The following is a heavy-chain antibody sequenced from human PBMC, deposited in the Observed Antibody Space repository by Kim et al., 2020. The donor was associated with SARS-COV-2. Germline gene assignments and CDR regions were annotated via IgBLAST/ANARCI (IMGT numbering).Heavy chain of an antibody. V-gene: IGHV3-23*01. D-gene: IGHD3-22*01. J-gene: IGHJ3*02. CDR3: AKGDPYDHSRYDAFDI. Sequence: DSVKERFTISRDNSKNTLYLQMNSLRAEDTAVYYCAKGDPYDHSRYDAFDIWGQGTMVTVSS.